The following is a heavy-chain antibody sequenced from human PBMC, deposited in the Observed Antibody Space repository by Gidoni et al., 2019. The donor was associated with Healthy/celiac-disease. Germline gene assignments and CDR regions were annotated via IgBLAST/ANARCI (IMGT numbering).Heavy chain of an antibody. J-gene: IGHJ4*02. CDR2: ISYDGSNK. CDR1: GFTFSSYG. V-gene: IGHV3-30*18. CDR3: ANSGIAVAGTNFDY. Sequence: QVQLVESGGGLVQPGRSLRLSCAASGFTFSSYGMHWVRQAPGKGLEWVAVISYDGSNKYYADSVKGRLTISRDNSKNTLYLQMNSLRAEDTAVYYCANSGIAVAGTNFDYWGQGTLVTVSS. D-gene: IGHD6-19*01.